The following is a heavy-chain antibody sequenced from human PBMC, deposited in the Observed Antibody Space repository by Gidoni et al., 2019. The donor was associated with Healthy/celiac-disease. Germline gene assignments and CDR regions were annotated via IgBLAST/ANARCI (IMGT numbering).Heavy chain of an antibody. J-gene: IGHJ4*02. CDR3: ARDVTLGYSYGTFDY. D-gene: IGHD5-18*01. CDR2: INPTSGGT. Sequence: QVQLVQSGAEVKKPGAAVKVSCKDSGYTFTGDYMHWVRQAPGQGLEWMGWINPTSGGTTYAQKFQGRVTMTRDTSISTAYMELSRLRSDDTAVYYCARDVTLGYSYGTFDYWGQGTLVTVSS. V-gene: IGHV1-2*02. CDR1: GYTFTGDY.